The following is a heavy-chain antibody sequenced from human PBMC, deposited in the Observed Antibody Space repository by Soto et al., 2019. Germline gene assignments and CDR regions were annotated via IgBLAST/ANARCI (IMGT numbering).Heavy chain of an antibody. D-gene: IGHD2-15*01. CDR1: GYTFTGYY. V-gene: IGHV1-2*02. J-gene: IGHJ6*02. CDR2: INPNSGGT. Sequence: ASVKVSCKASGYTFTGYYMHWVRQAPGQGLEWMGWINPNSGGTNYAQKFQGRVTMTRDTSISTAYMELSRLRSDDTAVYYCAGVVAARPDYYGMGVWGQGTTVTVSS. CDR3: AGVVAARPDYYGMGV.